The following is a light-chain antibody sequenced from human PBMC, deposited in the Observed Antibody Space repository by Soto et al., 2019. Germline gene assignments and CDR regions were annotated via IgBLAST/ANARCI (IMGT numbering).Light chain of an antibody. CDR2: DAS. CDR3: QQRSNWPLT. Sequence: EIVLTQSPATLSLSPGESTTLSCRASRSVSIYLDWYQQKPGQAPRLLIYDASNMPTAIPARFSGSGSGTDFTLTISSLEPEDFAVYYCQQRSNWPLTFGQGTRLEIK. CDR1: RSVSIY. V-gene: IGKV3-11*01. J-gene: IGKJ5*01.